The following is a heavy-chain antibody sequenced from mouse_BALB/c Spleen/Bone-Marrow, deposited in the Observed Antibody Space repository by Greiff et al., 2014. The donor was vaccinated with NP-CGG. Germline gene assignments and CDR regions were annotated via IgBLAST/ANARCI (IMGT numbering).Heavy chain of an antibody. D-gene: IGHD1-1*01. CDR3: ASYYYGSSSFAY. Sequence: VQLQQSEAELVKPGASVKLSRTASGFNIKDTYMHWVKQRPEQGLEWIGRIDPANGNTKYDPKFQGKATITADTSSNTAYLQLSSLTSGDTAVYYCASYYYGSSSFAYWGQGTLVTVSA. J-gene: IGHJ3*01. V-gene: IGHV14-3*02. CDR1: GFNIKDTY. CDR2: IDPANGNT.